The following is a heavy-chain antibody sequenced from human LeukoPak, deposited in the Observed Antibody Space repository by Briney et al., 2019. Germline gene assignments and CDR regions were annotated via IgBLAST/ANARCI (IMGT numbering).Heavy chain of an antibody. Sequence: ASVKVSCKASGYTFTTYGITWVRQAPGQGLEWMGWISAYNGNTNYAQKVQGRVTMTTDTSTSTAYMELRSLRSDDTAVYYCARALVDGYKEIGYWGQGTLVTVSS. CDR1: GYTFTTYG. CDR3: ARALVDGYKEIGY. CDR2: ISAYNGNT. D-gene: IGHD5-24*01. V-gene: IGHV1-18*01. J-gene: IGHJ4*02.